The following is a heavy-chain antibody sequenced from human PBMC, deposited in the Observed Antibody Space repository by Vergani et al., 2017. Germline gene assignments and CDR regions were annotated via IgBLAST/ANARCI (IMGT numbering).Heavy chain of an antibody. D-gene: IGHD1-1*01. CDR1: GGSISRGGYS. J-gene: IGHJ4*02. CDR3: ARKNYNWNVHDY. Sequence: QVQLQESGPGLVKPSQTLSLTCAVSGGSISRGGYSWSWIRQPPGKGLEWIGYIYHSGSTYYNPSLKSRVTISVDRSKNQFSLKLSSVTAADTAVYYCARKNYNWNVHDYWGQGTLVTVSS. CDR2: IYHSGST. V-gene: IGHV4-30-2*01.